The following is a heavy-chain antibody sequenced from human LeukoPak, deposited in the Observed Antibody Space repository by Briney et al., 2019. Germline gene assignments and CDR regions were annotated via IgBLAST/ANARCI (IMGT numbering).Heavy chain of an antibody. J-gene: IGHJ4*02. CDR3: ASPGATSKFDY. CDR1: GFTFSSNW. D-gene: IGHD1-26*01. CDR2: INSDGSST. Sequence: GGSLRLSCVASGFTFSSNWMHWVRQAPGKGLVWDSRINSDGSSTSYADSVKGRFTISRDNAKNTLYLQMNSLRAEDTAVYFCASPGATSKFDYWGQGTQVTVSS. V-gene: IGHV3-74*01.